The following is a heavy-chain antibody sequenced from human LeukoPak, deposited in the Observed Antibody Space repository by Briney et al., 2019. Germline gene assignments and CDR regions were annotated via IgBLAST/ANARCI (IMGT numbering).Heavy chain of an antibody. V-gene: IGHV3-66*01. D-gene: IGHD1-1*01. J-gene: IGHJ4*02. Sequence: GRSLRLSCAASGFTVSSNYMSWVRQAPGKGLEWVSVIYSGGSTYYADSVKGRFTISRDNSKNTLYLQMNSLRAEDTAVYYCARVMAATGTTVDYWGQGTLVTVSS. CDR1: GFTVSSNY. CDR3: ARVMAATGTTVDY. CDR2: IYSGGST.